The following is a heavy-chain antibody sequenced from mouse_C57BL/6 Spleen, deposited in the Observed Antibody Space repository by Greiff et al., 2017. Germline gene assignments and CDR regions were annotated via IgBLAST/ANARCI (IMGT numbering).Heavy chain of an antibody. Sequence: QVQLQQSGAELVRPGTSVKVSCKASGYAFTNYLIEWVKQRPGQGLEWIGVINPGSGGTNYNEKFKGKATLTADKSSSTAYMQLSSLTSEDSAVYFCARRYYYGSSLYAMDYWGQGTSVTVSS. CDR3: ARRYYYGSSLYAMDY. CDR1: GYAFTNYL. CDR2: INPGSGGT. V-gene: IGHV1-54*01. J-gene: IGHJ4*01. D-gene: IGHD1-1*01.